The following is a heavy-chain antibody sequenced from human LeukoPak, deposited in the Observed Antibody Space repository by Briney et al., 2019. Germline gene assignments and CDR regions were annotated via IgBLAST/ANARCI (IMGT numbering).Heavy chain of an antibody. CDR1: GGSFSGYY. D-gene: IGHD1-1*01. J-gene: IGHJ6*03. CDR2: INHSGST. V-gene: IGHV4-34*01. CDR3: ARAGGRGTGTTRFVIWGQGGNYMDV. Sequence: SETLSLTCAVYGGSFSGYYWSWIRQPPGKWLEWIGEINHSGSTNYNPSLKSRVTISVDTSKNQFSLKLSSVTAADTAVYYCARAGGRGTGTTRFVIWGQGGNYMDVWGKGTTVTVSS.